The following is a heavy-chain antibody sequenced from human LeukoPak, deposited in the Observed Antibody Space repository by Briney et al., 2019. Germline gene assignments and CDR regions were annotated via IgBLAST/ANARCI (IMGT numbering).Heavy chain of an antibody. CDR3: ARDRARILDY. Sequence: ASVKVSCKASGYTFTSYGISWVRQAPGQGLEWMRWISAYNGNTNYAQKLQGRVTVTRDTSTSTVYMELSSLRSEDTAVYYCARDRARILDYWGQEPLVTVSS. V-gene: IGHV1-18*01. J-gene: IGHJ4*02. CDR1: GYTFTSYG. CDR2: ISAYNGNT.